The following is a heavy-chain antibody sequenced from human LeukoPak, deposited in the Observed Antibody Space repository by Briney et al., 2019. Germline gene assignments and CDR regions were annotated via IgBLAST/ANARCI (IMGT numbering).Heavy chain of an antibody. CDR2: ISGYNGNT. CDR3: ARGLGVVTAQSEQPKPRYFDL. Sequence: ASVTVSFKASGYTFISYGISWVRQAPGQGREWMGWISGYNGNTNYAQNLQGRVTMTTDTSTSTAYMELRSLRSDDTAVYYCARGLGVVTAQSEQPKPRYFDLWGRGTQVTVSS. J-gene: IGHJ2*01. V-gene: IGHV1-18*01. D-gene: IGHD2-21*02. CDR1: GYTFISYG.